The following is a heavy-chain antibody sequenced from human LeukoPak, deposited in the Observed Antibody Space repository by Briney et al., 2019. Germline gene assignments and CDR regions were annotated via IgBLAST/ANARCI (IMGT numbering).Heavy chain of an antibody. J-gene: IGHJ4*02. CDR2: ITADSGTT. CDR3: ASRDYFDY. CDR1: GGSISSYF. Sequence: PSETLSLTCAVSGGSISSYFWHWIRQPPGKGLEWVSYITADSGTTYYADSVKGRFTISRDNAKNSLYLQMNSLRDEDTAVYYCASRDYFDYWGQGTLVTVSS. V-gene: IGHV3-48*02.